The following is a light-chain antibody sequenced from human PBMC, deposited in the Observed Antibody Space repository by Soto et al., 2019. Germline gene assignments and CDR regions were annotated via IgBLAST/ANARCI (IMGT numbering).Light chain of an antibody. CDR3: QQYGSSTGT. CDR1: QSVSSSY. Sequence: EIVLTQSPGTLSLSPGERATLSCRASQSVSSSYLAWYQQKPGQAPRLLIYGASSRATGIPDRFIGSGSGTDFTLTTSTLEPEDFAVYYCQQYGSSTGTFGQGTKLEIK. J-gene: IGKJ2*01. CDR2: GAS. V-gene: IGKV3-20*01.